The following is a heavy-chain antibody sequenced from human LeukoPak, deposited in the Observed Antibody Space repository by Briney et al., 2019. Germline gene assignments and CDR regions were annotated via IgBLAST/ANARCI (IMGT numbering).Heavy chain of an antibody. CDR1: GGTFSSYA. CDR2: IIPIFGTA. Sequence: SVKVSCKGSGGTFSSYAISWVRQAPGQGLEWMGRIIPIFGTANYAQKFQGRVTITTDESTSAAYMELSSLRSEDTAVYYCARDRYAHYYDSSGYYPDWGQGTLVTVSS. D-gene: IGHD3-22*01. J-gene: IGHJ1*01. V-gene: IGHV1-69*05. CDR3: ARDRYAHYYDSSGYYPD.